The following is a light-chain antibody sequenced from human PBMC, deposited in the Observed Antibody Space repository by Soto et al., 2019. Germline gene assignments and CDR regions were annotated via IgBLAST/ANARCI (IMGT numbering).Light chain of an antibody. CDR3: QQYQSYWT. V-gene: IGKV1-5*03. Sequence: DIQMTQSPSTLSASVGDRVSITCRASQSISRQLAWYQQKPGKAPNLLFYQASNSATGVPSRFTGSGSGTDLTLTISSEQPDDLATYYCQQYQSYWTFGQGTKVEVK. CDR1: QSISRQ. CDR2: QAS. J-gene: IGKJ1*01.